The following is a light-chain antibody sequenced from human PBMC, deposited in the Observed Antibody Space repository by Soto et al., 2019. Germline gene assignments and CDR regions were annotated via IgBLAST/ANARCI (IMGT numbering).Light chain of an antibody. CDR3: QKYDSSPLT. J-gene: IGKJ4*02. CDR2: AAS. CDR1: QGISDF. Sequence: DILVTQSPTYLSPSVADRVTITCRASQGISDFLAWYQQKPGKVPKLLIYAASTLQSGVPSRFSGSGSGTKFTLTISSLQPDDVATYYCQKYDSSPLTFGRGTKVDIK. V-gene: IGKV1-27*01.